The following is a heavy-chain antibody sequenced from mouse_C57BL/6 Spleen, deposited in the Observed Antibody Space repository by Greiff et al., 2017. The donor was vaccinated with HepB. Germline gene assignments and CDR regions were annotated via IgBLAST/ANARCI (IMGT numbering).Heavy chain of an antibody. Sequence: VKLQQPGAELVKPGASVKMSCKASGYTFTSYWITWVKQRPGQGLEWIGDIYPGSGSTNYNEKFKSKATLTVDTSSSTAYMQLSSLTSEDSAVYYCARRGQLRPSYAMDYWGQVTSVTVSS. CDR3: ARRGQLRPSYAMDY. CDR1: GYTFTSYW. V-gene: IGHV1-55*01. CDR2: IYPGSGST. J-gene: IGHJ4*01. D-gene: IGHD3-2*02.